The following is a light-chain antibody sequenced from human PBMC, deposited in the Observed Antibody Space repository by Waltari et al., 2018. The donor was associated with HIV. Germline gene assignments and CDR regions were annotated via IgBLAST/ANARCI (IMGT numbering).Light chain of an antibody. CDR1: SSDVGGYNY. CDR3: SSYAGSNNLV. J-gene: IGLJ2*01. Sequence: QSALTQPPSASGSPGPSVTISCTGTSSDVGGYNYVPWYQQHPGKAPKLMIYEVSKRPSGVPDRFFGSKSGNTASLTVSGLQAEDEADYYCSSYAGSNNLVFGGGTKLTVL. V-gene: IGLV2-8*01. CDR2: EVS.